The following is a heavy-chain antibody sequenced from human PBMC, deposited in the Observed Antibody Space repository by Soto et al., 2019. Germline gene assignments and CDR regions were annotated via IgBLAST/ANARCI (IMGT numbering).Heavy chain of an antibody. CDR1: GGSISSSNW. J-gene: IGHJ4*02. Sequence: QVQLHESGPGLVKPSGTLSLTCAVYGGSISSSNWWSGVRQPPGKGLEWIVEIYHSGRTDYNPSLKSRFTIAVDKSKIQFSLKLRSVTAAATAVYYCARGLYSSRGYFDYWGQGTLVTVCS. CDR2: IYHSGRT. D-gene: IGHD6-13*01. V-gene: IGHV4-4*02. CDR3: ARGLYSSRGYFDY.